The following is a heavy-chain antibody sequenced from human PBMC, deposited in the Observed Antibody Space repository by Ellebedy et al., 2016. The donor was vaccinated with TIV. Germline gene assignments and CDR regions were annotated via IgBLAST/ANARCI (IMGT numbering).Heavy chain of an antibody. Sequence: GESLKISCAASGFTFSSYAMHWVRQAPGKGLEWVAVISYDGSNKYYADSVKGRFTISRDNSKNTLYLQMNSLRAEDTAVYYCARDLGYCSGGSCYSWWNYYGMDVWGQGTTVTVSS. CDR2: ISYDGSNK. CDR1: GFTFSSYA. CDR3: ARDLGYCSGGSCYSWWNYYGMDV. D-gene: IGHD2-15*01. J-gene: IGHJ6*02. V-gene: IGHV3-30-3*01.